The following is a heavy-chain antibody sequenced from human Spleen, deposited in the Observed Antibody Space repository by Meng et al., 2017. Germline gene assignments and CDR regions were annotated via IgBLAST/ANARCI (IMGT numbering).Heavy chain of an antibody. D-gene: IGHD6-13*01. CDR1: GFTFSSYA. V-gene: IGHV3-23*01. Sequence: GESLKISCAASGFTFSSYAMTWVRQSPGKGLEWVSTITYGGGSTFYADSVKGRFTVSRDNSKNTLYLQMNSLRAEDTAVYHCAKCGQEQMVRWGGGPVAYYYGVDVWGQGTTVTVSS. CDR3: AKCGQEQMVRWGGGPVAYYYGVDV. CDR2: ITYGGGST. J-gene: IGHJ6*02.